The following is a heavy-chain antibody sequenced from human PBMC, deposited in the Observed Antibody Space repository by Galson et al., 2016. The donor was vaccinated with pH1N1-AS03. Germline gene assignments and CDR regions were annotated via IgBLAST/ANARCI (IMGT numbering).Heavy chain of an antibody. Sequence: LSLTCTVSGGPISSNYWSWIRQPPGKGREWVGYIYYSGDSSYNPSLKSRVTMSIDTSKNQFSLRLSSVTAADTAVYSCARHGPLGELLEYYFDYWGQGTLVTVSS. CDR1: GGPISSNY. J-gene: IGHJ4*02. CDR3: ARHGPLGELLEYYFDY. V-gene: IGHV4-59*08. D-gene: IGHD3-16*01. CDR2: IYYSGDS.